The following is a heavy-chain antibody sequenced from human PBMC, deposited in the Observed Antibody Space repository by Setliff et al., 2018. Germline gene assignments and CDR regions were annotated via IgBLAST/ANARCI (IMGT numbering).Heavy chain of an antibody. J-gene: IGHJ4*02. CDR2: IHYSGTT. CDR3: ARGGTYRYFDY. CDR1: GGSSSSHY. V-gene: IGHV4-59*11. Sequence: PSETLSLTCTVSGGSSSSHYWSWIRQPPGKGLEWIGYIHYSGTTNYDPSLKSRVTISVDTSKNQFSLKLSSVTAADTAIYYCARGGTYRYFDYWGQGTLVTVSS.